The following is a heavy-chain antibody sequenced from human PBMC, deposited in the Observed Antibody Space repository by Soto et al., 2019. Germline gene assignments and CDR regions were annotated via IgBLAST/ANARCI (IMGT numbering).Heavy chain of an antibody. CDR2: IKQDGSEK. D-gene: IGHD2-15*01. CDR1: GFTFSSYW. Sequence: EVQLVESGGGLVQPGGSLRLSCAASGFTFSSYWMSWVRQAPGKGLEWVANIKQDGSEKYYVDSVKGRFTISRDNAKNSLYLQMNRLRAEDTAVYYCARGEGGSSSYYFDYWGQGTLVTVSS. V-gene: IGHV3-7*01. CDR3: ARGEGGSSSYYFDY. J-gene: IGHJ4*02.